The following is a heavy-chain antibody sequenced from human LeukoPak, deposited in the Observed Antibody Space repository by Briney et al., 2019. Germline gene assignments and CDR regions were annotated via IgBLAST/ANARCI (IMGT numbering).Heavy chain of an antibody. CDR1: GGSISSGDYY. D-gene: IGHD6-13*01. CDR3: PRDPAAAGTGDYCDY. J-gene: IGHJ4*02. CDR2: IYYSGST. V-gene: IGHV4-30-4*08. Sequence: SETLSLTCTVSGGSISSGDYYWSWIRQPPGKGLEWIGYIYYSGSTYYNPSLKSRVTISVDTSKNQFSLKLSSVTAADTAVYYCPRDPAAAGTGDYCDYWGQRTLVTVSS.